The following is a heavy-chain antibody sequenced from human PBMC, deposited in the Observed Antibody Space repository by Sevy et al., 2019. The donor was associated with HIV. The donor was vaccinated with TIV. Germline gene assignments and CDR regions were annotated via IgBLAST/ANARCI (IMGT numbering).Heavy chain of an antibody. V-gene: IGHV3-23*01. Sequence: GGSLGLSCAVSGFTFSNYAMTWVRQAPGKGLEWVSGLSGSGASIYYPDTMKGRFTISRDNSKNTLYLQMDSLRADDTAVYYCARVSRSSTARWFFDYWGQGTLVTVSS. CDR1: GFTFSNYA. J-gene: IGHJ4*02. D-gene: IGHD2-2*01. CDR3: ARVSRSSTARWFFDY. CDR2: LSGSGASI.